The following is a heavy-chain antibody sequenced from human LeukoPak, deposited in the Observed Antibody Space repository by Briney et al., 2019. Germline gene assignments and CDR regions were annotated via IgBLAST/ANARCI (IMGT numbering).Heavy chain of an antibody. D-gene: IGHD5-18*01. CDR1: GFTFRSCE. V-gene: IGHV3-48*03. J-gene: IGHJ4*02. Sequence: GGSLRLTCAASGFTFRSCEMNWVRQAPGKGLEWVSYISSTGSDMYYADSVKGRFTISRDDAKNSLYLQMNSLRAEDTAVYYCARLDTPMALYYFDYWGQGTLVTVSS. CDR3: ARLDTPMALYYFDY. CDR2: ISSTGSDM.